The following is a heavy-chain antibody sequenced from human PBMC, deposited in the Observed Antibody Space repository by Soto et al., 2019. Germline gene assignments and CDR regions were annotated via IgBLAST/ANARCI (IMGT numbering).Heavy chain of an antibody. CDR3: ALPSCGGDCYSPFDY. Sequence: EVQLLESGGGFVQPGGSLRLSCTASGVGLSTYAISWFRQAPGKGLEWVSVISGNSGKTDYADSVKGRFSISRDKSENTVYLQMNRLRAEDTAVYYCALPSCGGDCYSPFDYWCQGTLVTVSS. CDR1: GVGLSTYA. CDR2: ISGNSGKT. V-gene: IGHV3-23*01. J-gene: IGHJ4*02. D-gene: IGHD2-21*02.